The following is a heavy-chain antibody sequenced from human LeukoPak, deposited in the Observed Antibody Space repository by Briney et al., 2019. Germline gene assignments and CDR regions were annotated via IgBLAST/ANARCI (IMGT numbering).Heavy chain of an antibody. D-gene: IGHD6-19*01. CDR2: INTNTGNP. J-gene: IGHJ3*02. V-gene: IGHV7-4-1*02. CDR3: ARGPFSGWRPLVDDAFDI. Sequence: GASVKVSCKASGYTFTSYAMNWVRQAPGQGLEWMGWINTNTGNPTYAQGFTGRFVFSSDTSVSTAYLQISSLKAEDTAVYYCARGPFSGWRPLVDDAFDIWGQGTMVTVSS. CDR1: GYTFTSYA.